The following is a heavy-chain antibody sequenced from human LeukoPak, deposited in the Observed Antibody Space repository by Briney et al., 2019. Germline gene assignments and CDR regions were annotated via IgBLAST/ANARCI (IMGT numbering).Heavy chain of an antibody. CDR2: IYSSGSA. V-gene: IGHV4-39*07. CDR3: ASARQLSFDF. CDR1: GGSISSSSYY. J-gene: IGHJ4*02. Sequence: SSETLSVTCTVSGGSISSSSYYWGWIRQPPGKGLEWIGTIYSSGSAYYNPSLKSRVTISVDTSKNQFSLRLSSVTAADTAMYYCASARQLSFDFWGQGTLATVSS. D-gene: IGHD1-1*01.